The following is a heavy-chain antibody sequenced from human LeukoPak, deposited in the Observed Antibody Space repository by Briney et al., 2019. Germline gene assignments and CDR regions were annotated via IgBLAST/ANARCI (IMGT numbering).Heavy chain of an antibody. D-gene: IGHD6-19*01. CDR1: GFTFSSYE. J-gene: IGHJ4*02. Sequence: PGGSLRLSCAASGFTFSSYEMNWVRQAPGKGLEWVSYISSSGSTINYADSVKGRFTISRDNAKSSLYLQMSSLRAEDTAVYYCARRGHSSGWYRYWGQGTLVTVSS. V-gene: IGHV3-48*03. CDR3: ARRGHSSGWYRY. CDR2: ISSSGSTI.